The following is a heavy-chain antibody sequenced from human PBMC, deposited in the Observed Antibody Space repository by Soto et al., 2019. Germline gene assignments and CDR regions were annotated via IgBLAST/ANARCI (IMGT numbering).Heavy chain of an antibody. Sequence: GASVKVSCKASGYTFTSYAMHWVRQAPGQRLEWMGWINAGNGNTKYSQKFQGRVTITRDTSASTAYMELSSLRSEDTAVYYCARGSPLRCGGGSCYGYYYYYYGMDVWGQGTTVTVSS. CDR1: GYTFTSYA. J-gene: IGHJ6*02. CDR2: INAGNGNT. CDR3: ARGSPLRCGGGSCYGYYYYYYGMDV. D-gene: IGHD2-15*01. V-gene: IGHV1-3*01.